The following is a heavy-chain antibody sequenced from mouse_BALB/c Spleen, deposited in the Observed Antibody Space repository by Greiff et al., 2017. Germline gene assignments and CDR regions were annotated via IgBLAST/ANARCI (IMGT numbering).Heavy chain of an antibody. D-gene: IGHD3-2*01. Sequence: QVQLKQPGAELVRPGASVKLSCKASGYTFTSYWINWVKQRPGQGLEWIGNIYPSDSYTNYNQKFKDKATLTVDKSSSTAYMQLSSPTSEDSAVYYCTRDSSGYVRDYFDYWGQGTTLTVSS. CDR1: GYTFTSYW. CDR2: IYPSDSYT. J-gene: IGHJ2*01. V-gene: IGHV1-69*02. CDR3: TRDSSGYVRDYFDY.